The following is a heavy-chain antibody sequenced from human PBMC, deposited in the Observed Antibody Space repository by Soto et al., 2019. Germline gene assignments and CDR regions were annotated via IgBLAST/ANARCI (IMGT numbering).Heavy chain of an antibody. CDR2: IYPGDSDT. CDR1: GYSFTSYW. V-gene: IGHV5-51*01. CDR3: ARRLGITGTTEYFDY. Sequence: PVESLRISCKGSGYSFTSYWIGWVRQMPGKGLEWMGIIYPGDSDTRYSPSFQGQVTISADKSISTAYLQWSSLKASDTAMYYCARRLGITGTTEYFDYWGQGTLVKVSS. J-gene: IGHJ4*02. D-gene: IGHD1-7*01.